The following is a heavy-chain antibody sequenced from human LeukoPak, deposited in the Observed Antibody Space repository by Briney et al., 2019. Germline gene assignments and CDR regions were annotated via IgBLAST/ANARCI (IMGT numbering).Heavy chain of an antibody. CDR1: GFTFSSYG. Sequence: GGSLRLSCAASGFTFSSYGMHWVRQAPGKGLEWVAFIRYDGSNKYYADSVKGRFTISRDNSKNTLYLQMNSLRAEDTAVYYCAKARGYSSGWYHFDYWGQGTLVTVSS. CDR2: IRYDGSNK. CDR3: AKARGYSSGWYHFDY. J-gene: IGHJ4*02. V-gene: IGHV3-30*02. D-gene: IGHD6-19*01.